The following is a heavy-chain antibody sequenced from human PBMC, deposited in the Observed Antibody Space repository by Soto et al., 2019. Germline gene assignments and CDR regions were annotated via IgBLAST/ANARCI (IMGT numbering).Heavy chain of an antibody. V-gene: IGHV4-38-2*01. CDR3: ERRIVVATRDAFDL. CDR1: GYSISSGYY. Sequence: SETLSLTCAVSGYSISSGYYWGWIRQPPGKGLEWIGSIYHSGSTYYNPSLKSRVTISVGTSKNQFSLKLSSVTAADTEVYYCERRIVVATRDAFDLWGQGTMVTVSS. CDR2: IYHSGST. J-gene: IGHJ3*01. D-gene: IGHD3-22*01.